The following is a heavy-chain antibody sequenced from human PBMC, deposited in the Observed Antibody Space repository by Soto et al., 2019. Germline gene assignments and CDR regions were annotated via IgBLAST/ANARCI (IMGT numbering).Heavy chain of an antibody. J-gene: IGHJ5*02. Sequence: QVQLVQSGAEVKKPGSSVKVSCKASGGTFSSYTITWVRQAPGQGLEWMGRIIPILNVPHYAQEFQGRVTITADKSTSTAYMELSSLRSEDTAVYYCARETSNWDNGLDPWGQGTLVTVSS. D-gene: IGHD6-13*01. CDR3: ARETSNWDNGLDP. V-gene: IGHV1-69*08. CDR1: GGTFSSYT. CDR2: IIPILNVP.